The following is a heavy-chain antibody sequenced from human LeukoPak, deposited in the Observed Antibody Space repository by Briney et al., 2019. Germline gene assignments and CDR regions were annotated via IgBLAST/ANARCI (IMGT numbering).Heavy chain of an antibody. CDR1: GFTFADHA. V-gene: IGHV3-9*01. D-gene: IGHD3-9*01. Sequence: GTSLRLSCVASGFTFADHAMHWVRQAPGQGLEWVTDINWNNGGIVYAASVRGRFTVSRDNAKNTLYLQMNRLGPEDTAFYYCARDDYDTLGYNFHYWGQGTLVTVSS. J-gene: IGHJ4*02. CDR2: INWNNGGI. CDR3: ARDDYDTLGYNFHY.